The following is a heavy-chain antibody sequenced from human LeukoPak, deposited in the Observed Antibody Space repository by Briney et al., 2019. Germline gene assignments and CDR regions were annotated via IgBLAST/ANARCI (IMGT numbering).Heavy chain of an antibody. CDR2: ISSSSSYI. D-gene: IGHD2-2*01. CDR1: GFTFSSYS. V-gene: IGHV3-21*01. CDR3: ARGYQLLPIDY. J-gene: IGHJ4*02. Sequence: GGSLRLSCAASGFTFSSYSMNWVRQAPGKGLEWVSSISSSSSYIYYADSVKGRLTISRDNAKNSLYLQMNSLRAEDTAVYYCARGYQLLPIDYWGQGTLVTVSS.